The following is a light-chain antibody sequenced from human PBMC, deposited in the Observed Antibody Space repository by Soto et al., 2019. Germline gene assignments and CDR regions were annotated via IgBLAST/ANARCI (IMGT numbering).Light chain of an antibody. CDR1: VSEVAGYTY. V-gene: IGLV2-14*03. J-gene: IGLJ2*01. CDR2: DVS. CDR3: SSFTSTSGL. Sequence: VLTQPASVSGSPGQSITISCTGAVSEVAGYTYVSWYQQLPGKGPKVIIYDVSNRPSGVSNRFSGSKSGTTASLTISGLQAEDEADYYCSSFTSTSGLFGGGTKVTVL.